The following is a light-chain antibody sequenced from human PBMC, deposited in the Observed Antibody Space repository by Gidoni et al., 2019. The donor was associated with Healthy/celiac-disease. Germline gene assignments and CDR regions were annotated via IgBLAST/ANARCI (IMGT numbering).Light chain of an antibody. CDR2: AAS. J-gene: IGKJ1*01. V-gene: IGKV1-39*01. Sequence: DIQMTQSPSSLSASVGDRVNIPCRAIQSISSYLNWYQQKPGKAPKLLIYAASSLQSGVTSRFSGSGSGTDFTLTISSLQPEDFATYYCQQSYSTPRTFGQGTKVEIK. CDR1: QSISSY. CDR3: QQSYSTPRT.